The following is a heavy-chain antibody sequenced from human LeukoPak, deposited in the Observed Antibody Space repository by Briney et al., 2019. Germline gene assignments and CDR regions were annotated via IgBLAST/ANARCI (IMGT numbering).Heavy chain of an antibody. CDR1: GFTFSSYG. D-gene: IGHD6-13*01. J-gene: IGHJ6*02. CDR3: ARDEAAAGPYYYYYGMDV. V-gene: IGHV3-33*01. CDR2: IWYDGSNK. Sequence: QPGGPLRLSCAASGFTFSSYGMHWVRKAPDKGLEWVAVIWYDGSNKYYADSVKGRFTISRDNSKNTLYLQMNSLRAEDTAVYYCARDEAAAGPYYYYYGMDVWGQGTPVTVSS.